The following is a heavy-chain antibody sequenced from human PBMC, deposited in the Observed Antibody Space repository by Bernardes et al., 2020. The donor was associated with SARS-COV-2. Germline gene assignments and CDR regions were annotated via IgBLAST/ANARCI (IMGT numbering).Heavy chain of an antibody. J-gene: IGHJ4*02. Sequence: GGSLRLSCAASGFTFSNYWMNWVRQAPGKGLEWVANIEQDGSEKYYVDSVKGRFTISRDNAKNSLYLEMNSLRADDTAVYYCASATDASGRVYWGQGTLVTVSS. CDR2: IEQDGSEK. CDR1: GFTFSNYW. CDR3: ASATDASGRVY. V-gene: IGHV3-7*01. D-gene: IGHD6-19*01.